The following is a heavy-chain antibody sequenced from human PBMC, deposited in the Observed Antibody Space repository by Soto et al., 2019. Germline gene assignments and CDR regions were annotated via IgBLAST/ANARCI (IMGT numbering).Heavy chain of an antibody. CDR1: GFTFASYA. J-gene: IGHJ4*01. CDR3: AKDVSVYGYHFPQ. Sequence: EVPLLVSGGGLVQPGESLRLSCAASGFTFASYAMAWVRQAPGKGLEWVSGISASGDNTYYAESVKGRFTMSRDNSKNTVNLQMNSLRAEDTAVYYCAKDVSVYGYHFPQGGHGTLVTVSS. D-gene: IGHD5-12*01. CDR2: ISASGDNT. V-gene: IGHV3-23*01.